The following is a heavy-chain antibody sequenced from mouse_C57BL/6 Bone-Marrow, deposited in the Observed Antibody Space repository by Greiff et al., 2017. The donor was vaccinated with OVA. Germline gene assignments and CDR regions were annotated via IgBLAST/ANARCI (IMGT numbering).Heavy chain of an antibody. V-gene: IGHV5-6*01. J-gene: IGHJ3*01. CDR1: GFTFSSYG. D-gene: IGHD4-1*01. CDR3: ARLGRGFAY. Sequence: EVQGVESGGDLVKPGGSLKLSCAASGFTFSSYGMSWVRQTPDKRLEWVATISSGGSYTYYPDSVKGRFTISRDNAKNTLYLQMSSLKSEDTAMYYCARLGRGFAYWGQGTLVTVSA. CDR2: ISSGGSYT.